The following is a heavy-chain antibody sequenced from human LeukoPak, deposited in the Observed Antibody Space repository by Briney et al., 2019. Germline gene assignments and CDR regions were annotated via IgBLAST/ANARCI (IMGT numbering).Heavy chain of an antibody. V-gene: IGHV3-33*03. CDR1: GLTFRNYG. CDR2: IYNDGRTR. J-gene: IGHJ4*02. Sequence: PGRSLRLSCAASGLTFRNYGMHWVRQAPGKGLEWVAVIYNDGRTRYYADSVKGRFTISRDDSKNTLYLQMNSLSAEDTAVYYCATDGPPVEVVGATFDHWGQGTLVTVSS. CDR3: ATDGPPVEVVGATFDH. D-gene: IGHD2-15*01.